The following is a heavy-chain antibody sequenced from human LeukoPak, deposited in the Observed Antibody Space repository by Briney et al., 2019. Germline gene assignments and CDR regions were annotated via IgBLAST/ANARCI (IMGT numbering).Heavy chain of an antibody. D-gene: IGHD4-11*01. V-gene: IGHV3-30*02. Sequence: GGSLRLSCAASGFSFSDFGMHWIRQAPGKGLEWVTLIRSDGSSIYYADSVKGRFTISRDNSRNTLYLQMNSLRVEDTAVYYCSKDRDEYGNDCWGQGILVTVST. CDR3: SKDRDEYGNDC. J-gene: IGHJ4*02. CDR1: GFSFSDFG. CDR2: IRSDGSSI.